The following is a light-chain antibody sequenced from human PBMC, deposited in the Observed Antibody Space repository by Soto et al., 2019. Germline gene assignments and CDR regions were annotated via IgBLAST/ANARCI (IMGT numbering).Light chain of an antibody. CDR2: GAS. CDR1: QSVSSN. J-gene: IGKJ1*01. V-gene: IGKV3-15*01. Sequence: EIVMTQSPATLSVSPGERATLSCRASQSVSSNLAWYQQKPGQAPRLLIYGASTRATGIPARFSGSGSGTEYTLTISSLQSEDFAVYYCQQYNNWEETFGQGPKVEIK. CDR3: QQYNNWEET.